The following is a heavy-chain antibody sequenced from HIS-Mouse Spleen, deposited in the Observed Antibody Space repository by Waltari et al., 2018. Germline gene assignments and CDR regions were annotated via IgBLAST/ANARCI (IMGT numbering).Heavy chain of an antibody. Sequence: QVQLVESGGGVFQPGRSLRLSCAASGLIFSSYGMRWVRHAPGKGLGWIAVIWCDGSDKYYADTVKLLCNNSRHTSKDTLYLPRNSLKAEDMEVYYWARLEMYGSGSRGQGTLVTVSS. CDR3: ARLEMYGSGS. D-gene: IGHD3-10*01. CDR2: IWCDGSDK. CDR1: GLIFSSYG. J-gene: IGHJ4*02. V-gene: IGHV3-33*01.